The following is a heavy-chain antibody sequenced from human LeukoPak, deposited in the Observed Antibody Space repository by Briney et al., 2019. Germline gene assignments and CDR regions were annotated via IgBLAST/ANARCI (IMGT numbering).Heavy chain of an antibody. J-gene: IGHJ5*02. CDR2: INAGNGNT. V-gene: IGHV1-3*01. CDR1: GYTFTSYA. D-gene: IGHD6-13*01. Sequence: GASVKVSCKASGYTFTSYAMHWVRQAPGQRLEWMGWINAGNGNTKYSQKFQGRVTITRDTSASTAYMELSSLRSEDTAVYYCARVSKIRIAAAGTGGWFDPWGQGTLVTVSS. CDR3: ARVSKIRIAAAGTGGWFDP.